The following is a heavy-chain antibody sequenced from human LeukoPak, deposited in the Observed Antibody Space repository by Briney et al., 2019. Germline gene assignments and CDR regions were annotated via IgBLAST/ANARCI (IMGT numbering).Heavy chain of an antibody. V-gene: IGHV4-39*07. J-gene: IGHJ4*02. CDR2: IYYSGST. CDR3: ARAEGSYGGQGFDY. D-gene: IGHD4-23*01. CDR1: GGSISSSSYY. Sequence: KPSETLSLTCTVSGGSISSSSYYWGWIRQPPGKGLEWIGSIYYSGSTYYNPSLKSRVTISVDTSKNQFSLKLSSVTAADTAVYYCARAEGSYGGQGFDYWGQGTLVTVSS.